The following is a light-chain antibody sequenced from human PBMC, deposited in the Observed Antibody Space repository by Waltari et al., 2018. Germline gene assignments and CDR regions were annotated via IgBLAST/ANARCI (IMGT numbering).Light chain of an antibody. CDR1: QSISSR. Sequence: DIQMTQSPSTLSASVGDRVTTTCRASQSISSRLAWYQQKPGTAPKLLIHEALSLESGVPIRFSGTVSGTEFTLTISSLQPEDFGTYFCQQYKTYPLTFGGGTRVESK. J-gene: IGKJ4*01. CDR2: EAL. V-gene: IGKV1-5*01. CDR3: QQYKTYPLT.